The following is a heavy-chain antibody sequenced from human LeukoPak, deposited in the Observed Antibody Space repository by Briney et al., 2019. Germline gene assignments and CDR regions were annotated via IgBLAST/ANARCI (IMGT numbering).Heavy chain of an antibody. Sequence: AGSLRLSCAASGFTFSDYYMSWIRQAPGMGLEWVSYLSSSSGTIYYADPVKGRFTVSRDNAKNSLYLQMNSLRAEDTAVYYCARDRHSIVGATARGDYWGQGTLVTVSS. J-gene: IGHJ4*02. CDR1: GFTFSDYY. CDR3: ARDRHSIVGATARGDY. D-gene: IGHD1-26*01. V-gene: IGHV3-11*01. CDR2: LSSSSGTI.